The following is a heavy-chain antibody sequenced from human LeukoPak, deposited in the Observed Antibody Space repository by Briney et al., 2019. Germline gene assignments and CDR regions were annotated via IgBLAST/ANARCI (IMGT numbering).Heavy chain of an antibody. CDR2: IKQDGSEI. V-gene: IGHV3-7*01. D-gene: IGHD1-26*01. CDR1: GFTFSGYW. J-gene: IGHJ4*02. CDR3: ARDKIVGPTTLDY. Sequence: GGSLRLSCAASGFTFSGYWMSWVRQTPGKGLEWVATIKQDGSEIYYVDSVKGRFTISRDNAENSLYLQMNSLRADDTAVYYCARDKIVGPTTLDYWGQGTLVTVSS.